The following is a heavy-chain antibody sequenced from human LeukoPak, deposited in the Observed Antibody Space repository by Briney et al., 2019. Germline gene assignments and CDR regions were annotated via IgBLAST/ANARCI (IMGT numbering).Heavy chain of an antibody. V-gene: IGHV1-2*02. CDR2: INPNSGGT. J-gene: IGHJ5*02. Sequence: ASVKVSCRASGYTFTGCYMHWVRQAPGQGLEWMGWINPNSGGTNYAQKFQGRVTMTRDTSISTAYMDLSRLTSDDTAVYYCAREVGSIPNLKSWGQGTLVTVSS. D-gene: IGHD1-26*01. CDR3: AREVGSIPNLKS. CDR1: GYTFTGCY.